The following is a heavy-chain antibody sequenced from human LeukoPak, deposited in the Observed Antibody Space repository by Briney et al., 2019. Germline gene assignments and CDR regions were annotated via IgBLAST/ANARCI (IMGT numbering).Heavy chain of an antibody. V-gene: IGHV4-59*01. D-gene: IGHD2-15*01. CDR3: ARALLRYSFDY. CDR1: GGSISSYY. CDR2: IYYSGST. Sequence: PSETLSLTCTVSGGSISSYYWSWIRQPPGKGLEWIGYIYYSGSTNYNPSLKSRVTISVDTSKDQFSLKLSSVTAADTAVYYCARALLRYSFDYWGQGTWSPSPQ. J-gene: IGHJ4*02.